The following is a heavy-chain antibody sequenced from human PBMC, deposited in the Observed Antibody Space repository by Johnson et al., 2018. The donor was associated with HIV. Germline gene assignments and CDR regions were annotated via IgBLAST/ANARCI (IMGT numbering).Heavy chain of an antibody. Sequence: VQLVESGGGVVRPGGSLRLSCVGSGFTFDDYALSWVRQVTGKGLEWVSAIGTAGDTYYPGSVKGRFTISRENAQNSLYLQMNSLTAGDTAMYYCVRVGHGSDYYRDAFDIWGQGTMVTVSS. CDR1: GFTFDDYA. J-gene: IGHJ3*02. CDR3: VRVGHGSDYYRDAFDI. D-gene: IGHD3-22*01. V-gene: IGHV3-13*01. CDR2: IGTAGDT.